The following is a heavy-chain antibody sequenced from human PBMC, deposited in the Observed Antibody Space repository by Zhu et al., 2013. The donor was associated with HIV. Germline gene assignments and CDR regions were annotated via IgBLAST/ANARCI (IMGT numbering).Heavy chain of an antibody. CDR1: GGTFSSYT. J-gene: IGHJ4*02. Sequence: QVQLVQSGAEVKKPGSSVKVSCKASGGTFSSYTISWVRQAPGQGLEWMGRIIPILGIANYAQKFQGRVTITADKSTSTAYMELSSLRSEDTAVYYCAGTGDSSGYYSHQDFDYWGQGTLVTVSS. D-gene: IGHD3-22*01. V-gene: IGHV1-69*02. CDR2: IIPILGIA. CDR3: AGTGDSSGYYSHQDFDY.